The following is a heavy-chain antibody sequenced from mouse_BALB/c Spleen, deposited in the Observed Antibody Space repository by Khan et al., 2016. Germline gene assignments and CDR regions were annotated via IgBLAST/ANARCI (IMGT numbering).Heavy chain of an antibody. V-gene: IGHV1-69*02. CDR2: IDPSDSYT. J-gene: IGHJ2*01. CDR3: AATFDY. D-gene: IGHD1-1*01. CDR1: GYTFTSYW. Sequence: VQLQQPGAELVKPGASVKLSCKASGYTFTSYWMHWVKQRPGQGLEWIGEIDPSDSYTNYNQKFKGKATLTVDKSSSTAYMQLSSLTSEDSAVYYCAATFDYWGQGTTLTVSS.